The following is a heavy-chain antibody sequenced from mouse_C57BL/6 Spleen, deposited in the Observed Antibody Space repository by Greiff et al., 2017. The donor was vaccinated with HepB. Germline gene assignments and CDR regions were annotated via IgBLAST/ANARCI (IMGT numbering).Heavy chain of an antibody. CDR1: GYTFTDYN. CDR2: INPNNGGT. V-gene: IGHV1-22*01. D-gene: IGHD1-1*01. Sequence: EVQLVESGPELVKPGASVKMSCKASGYTFTDYNMHWVKQSHGKSLEWIGYINPNNGGTSYNQKFKGKATLTVNKSSSTAYMELRSLTSEDSAVYYCASGVVGYFDVWGTGTTVTVSS. J-gene: IGHJ1*03. CDR3: ASGVVGYFDV.